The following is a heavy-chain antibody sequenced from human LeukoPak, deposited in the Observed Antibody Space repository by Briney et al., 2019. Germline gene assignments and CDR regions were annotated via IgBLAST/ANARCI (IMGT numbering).Heavy chain of an antibody. V-gene: IGHV3-7*01. D-gene: IGHD1-26*01. CDR1: GFTFSSYW. Sequence: GGSLRLSCAASGFTFSSYWMSWVRQAPGKGLEWVGNIKQDGSEKYYVDSVKGRFTISRDNAKNSLYLQMNSLRAEDTAVYYCARERGFSGSYYRLRSHFDYWGQGTLVTVSS. J-gene: IGHJ4*02. CDR2: IKQDGSEK. CDR3: ARERGFSGSYYRLRSHFDY.